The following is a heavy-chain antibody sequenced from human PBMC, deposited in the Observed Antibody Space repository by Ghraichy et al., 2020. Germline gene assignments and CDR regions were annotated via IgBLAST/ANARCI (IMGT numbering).Heavy chain of an antibody. CDR3: ARDGSVGATTRNYYYYGMDV. D-gene: IGHD1-26*01. Sequence: GGSLRLSCAASGFTFSSYSMNWVRQAPGKGLEWVSSISSSSSYIYYADSVKGRFTISRDNAKNSLYLQMNSLRAEDTAVYYCARDGSVGATTRNYYYYGMDVWGQGTTVTVSS. V-gene: IGHV3-21*01. CDR2: ISSSSSYI. CDR1: GFTFSSYS. J-gene: IGHJ6*02.